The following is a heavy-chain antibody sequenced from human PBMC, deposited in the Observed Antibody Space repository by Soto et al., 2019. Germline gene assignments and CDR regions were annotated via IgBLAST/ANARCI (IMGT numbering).Heavy chain of an antibody. V-gene: IGHV4-34*01. CDR1: GGSFSGYY. CDR3: ARAQGFTMVRGVFYY. J-gene: IGHJ4*02. CDR2: INHSGST. D-gene: IGHD3-10*01. Sequence: PSETLSLTCDVYGGSFSGYYWSWIRQPPGKGLEWIGEINHSGSTNYNPSLKSRVTISVDTSKNQFSLKLSSVTAADTAVYYCARAQGFTMVRGVFYYWGQGTLVTVSS.